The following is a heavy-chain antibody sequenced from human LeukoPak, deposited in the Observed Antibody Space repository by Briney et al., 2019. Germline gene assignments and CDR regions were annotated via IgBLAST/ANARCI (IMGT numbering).Heavy chain of an antibody. CDR1: GGSISSSNW. CDR2: IYHSGST. CDR3: ARGGIVVVVAATGWFDP. Sequence: SGTLSLTCAVSGGSISSSNWWSWVRQPPGKGLEWIGEIYHSGSTNYNPSLKSRVTISVDTSKNQFSLKLSSVTAADTAVYYCARGGIVVVVAATGWFDPWGQGTLVTVSS. D-gene: IGHD2-15*01. J-gene: IGHJ5*02. V-gene: IGHV4-4*02.